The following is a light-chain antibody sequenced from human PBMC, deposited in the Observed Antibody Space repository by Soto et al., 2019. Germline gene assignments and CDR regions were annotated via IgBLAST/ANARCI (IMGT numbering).Light chain of an antibody. V-gene: IGKV3-20*01. CDR3: QQYGSSVYT. Sequence: EIVLTQSPGTLSLSPGERATLSCRASQSFSSSYLAWYQQKPGQAPRLLIYGASSRATGIPDRFSGSGSGTDFTLTISRLEPEGCAVYYCQQYGSSVYTFGQGTKLEIK. CDR2: GAS. J-gene: IGKJ2*01. CDR1: QSFSSSY.